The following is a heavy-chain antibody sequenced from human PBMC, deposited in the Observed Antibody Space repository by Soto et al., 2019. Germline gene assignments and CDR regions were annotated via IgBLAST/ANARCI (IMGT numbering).Heavy chain of an antibody. J-gene: IGHJ6*02. CDR2: IIPILGIA. Sequence: QVQLVQSGAEVKKPGSSVKVSCKASGGTFSSYTISWVRQAPGQGLEWMGRIIPILGIANYAQKFQGRVTITADKSTSTAYMELSSLRSEDTAVYYCARCFSPSVVVETDGKYGMDVWGQGTTVTVSS. V-gene: IGHV1-69*02. CDR3: ARCFSPSVVVETDGKYGMDV. D-gene: IGHD2-15*01. CDR1: GGTFSSYT.